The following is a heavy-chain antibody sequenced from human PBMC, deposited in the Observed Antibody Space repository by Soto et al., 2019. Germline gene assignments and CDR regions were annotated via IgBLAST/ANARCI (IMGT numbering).Heavy chain of an antibody. CDR2: IYYSGST. CDR3: ARYYYGSGSYQDY. D-gene: IGHD3-10*01. V-gene: IGHV4-30-4*01. J-gene: IGHJ4*02. Sequence: SETLSLTCTVSGGSISSGDYYWSWIRQPPGKVLEWIGYIYYSGSTYYNPSLKSRVTISVDTSNNQFSLKLTSVAAADTAMYYCARYYYGSGSYQDYWGQGTLVTVSS. CDR1: GGSISSGDYY.